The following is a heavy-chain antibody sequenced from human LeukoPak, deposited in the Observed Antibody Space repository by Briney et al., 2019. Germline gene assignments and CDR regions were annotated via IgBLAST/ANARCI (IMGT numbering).Heavy chain of an antibody. D-gene: IGHD3-16*01. Sequence: GGSLRLSCAASRFTFSNYGMHWVRQAPGKGLEWVALIRYDGSKQDYADSVKGRFTISRDNSKNTLHLQMNSLRAEDTAVYYCARTADAERYAYWGQGTLVTVSS. J-gene: IGHJ4*02. CDR1: RFTFSNYG. CDR2: IRYDGSKQ. V-gene: IGHV3-33*01. CDR3: ARTADAERYAY.